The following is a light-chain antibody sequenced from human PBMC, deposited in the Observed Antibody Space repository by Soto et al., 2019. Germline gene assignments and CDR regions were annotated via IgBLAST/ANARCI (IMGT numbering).Light chain of an antibody. Sequence: QSALTQPASVSGSPGQSITISCAGTNSDVGAHDLVSWYQHHPGKAPRLMIYGVTNRPSGVSNRFSGSKSGNTASLAISGLQAEDEADYYCSSYAGINWVFGGGTKLTVL. CDR2: GVT. CDR1: NSDVGAHDL. V-gene: IGLV2-14*01. J-gene: IGLJ3*02. CDR3: SSYAGINWV.